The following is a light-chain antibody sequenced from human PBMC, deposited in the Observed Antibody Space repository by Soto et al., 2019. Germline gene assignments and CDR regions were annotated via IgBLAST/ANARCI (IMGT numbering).Light chain of an antibody. V-gene: IGKV3-11*01. CDR1: QTGSTS. J-gene: IGKJ3*01. Sequence: DIVLTHSPGTLSLSPWDTATLSCKASQTGSTSLSWYQQKPGQAPRLLIYDASNRATGIPARFSGSGSGTDFTLTISSLEPEDFAVYYCQQRSNIFGPGTKVDIK. CDR3: QQRSNI. CDR2: DAS.